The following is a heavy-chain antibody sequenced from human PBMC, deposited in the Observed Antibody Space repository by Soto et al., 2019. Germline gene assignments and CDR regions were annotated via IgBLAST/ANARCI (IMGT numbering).Heavy chain of an antibody. J-gene: IGHJ6*02. CDR1: GFTFSTYG. V-gene: IGHV3-30*18. Sequence: QGQLVESGGGVVQPGRSLRLSCAASGFTFSTYGMHWVRQAPVKGLEWVAVISYDGSNKFYADSVKGRLTISRDNSKNTLYLQMNSLRAEDTAVYYCAKGQHCSSTSCYFYYYGVDVWCQGTTVAVSS. CDR2: ISYDGSNK. D-gene: IGHD2-2*01. CDR3: AKGQHCSSTSCYFYYYGVDV.